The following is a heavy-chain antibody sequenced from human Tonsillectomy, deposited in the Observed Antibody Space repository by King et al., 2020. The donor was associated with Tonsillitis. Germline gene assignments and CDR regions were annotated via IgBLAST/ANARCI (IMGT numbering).Heavy chain of an antibody. Sequence: HVQLVESGGGVVQPGRSLRLSCAASGFTFSSYGMHWVRQAPGKGLEWVAVISYDGSNKYYADSVKGRFTISRDNSKNTLFLRMNSLRAGDTAVYYCARGDDSSGYYWSFDYWGQGTLVTVSS. CDR3: ARGDDSSGYYWSFDY. D-gene: IGHD3-22*01. CDR1: GFTFSSYG. CDR2: ISYDGSNK. V-gene: IGHV3-33*05. J-gene: IGHJ4*02.